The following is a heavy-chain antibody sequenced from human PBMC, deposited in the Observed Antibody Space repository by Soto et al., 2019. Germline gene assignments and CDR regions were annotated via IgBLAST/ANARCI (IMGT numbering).Heavy chain of an antibody. J-gene: IGHJ6*02. Sequence: ASVKVTCKASGYTFTSYYMHWVRQAPGQGLEWMGIISPSGGSTSYAQKFQGRVTMTRDTSTSTVYMELSSLRSEDTAVYYCARSPGDLSSGMDVWGQGNTVTVSS. CDR2: ISPSGGST. V-gene: IGHV1-46*01. CDR3: ARSPGDLSSGMDV. CDR1: GYTFTSYY. D-gene: IGHD4-17*01.